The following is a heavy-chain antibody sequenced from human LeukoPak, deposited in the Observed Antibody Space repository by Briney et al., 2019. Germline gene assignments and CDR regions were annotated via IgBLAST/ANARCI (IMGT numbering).Heavy chain of an antibody. J-gene: IGHJ4*02. D-gene: IGHD3-10*01. CDR2: IESKTDGGTT. Sequence: GGSLRLSCAASGFTFSSYAMSWVRQAPGKGLEWVGRIESKTDGGTTDYAAPVKGRFTISRDDSTNTLYLQMNSLKSEDTAVYYCTTYGSGRKFDYWGQGILVTVSS. CDR1: GFTFSSYA. CDR3: TTYGSGRKFDY. V-gene: IGHV3-15*04.